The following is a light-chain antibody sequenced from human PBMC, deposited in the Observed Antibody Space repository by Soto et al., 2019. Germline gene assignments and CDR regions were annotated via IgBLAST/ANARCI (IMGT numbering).Light chain of an antibody. Sequence: EIVLTQAPGTLSLSPRERATLSCRASQSVNDNSLAWYQHKPGQAPRLLIYGASSRAPAIPDRFSGSGSGTDFTLTISRLEPEDFAIYYCQQYAASPRTFGQGTQVEVK. CDR2: GAS. V-gene: IGKV3-20*01. J-gene: IGKJ1*01. CDR3: QQYAASPRT. CDR1: QSVNDNS.